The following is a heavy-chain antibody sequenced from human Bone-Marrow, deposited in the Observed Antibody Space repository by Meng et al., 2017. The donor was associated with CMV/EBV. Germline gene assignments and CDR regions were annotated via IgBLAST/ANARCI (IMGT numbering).Heavy chain of an antibody. Sequence: SVKVSCKPSGGTFSDFAIHWVRLAPGQGLEWMGRIIPYLDIEKSAQRFQDRVTISADKSTGTAYMELSRLRSEDTAIYYCVKTYPGYKGLALFDIWGQGTMVTVSS. J-gene: IGHJ3*02. CDR3: VKTYPGYKGLALFDI. CDR1: GGTFSDFA. CDR2: IIPYLDIE. V-gene: IGHV1-69*04. D-gene: IGHD5-24*01.